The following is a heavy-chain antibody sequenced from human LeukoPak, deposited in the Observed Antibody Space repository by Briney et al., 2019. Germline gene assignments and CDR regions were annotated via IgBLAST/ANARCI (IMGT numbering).Heavy chain of an antibody. V-gene: IGHV3-9*01. CDR3: AREGETWGILI. CDR2: ISWNSGSI. CDR1: GFTFDDYA. Sequence: GQSLRLSCAASGFTFDDYAMHWVRQAPGKGLEWVSGISWNSGSIGYADSVKGRFTISRDNAKNTLFLQMNSLRDEDTAVYYCAREGETWGILIWGQGTMVTVSS. J-gene: IGHJ3*02. D-gene: IGHD7-27*01.